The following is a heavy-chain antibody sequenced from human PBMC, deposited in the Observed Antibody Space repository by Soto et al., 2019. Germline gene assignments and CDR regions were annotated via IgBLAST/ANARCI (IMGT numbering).Heavy chain of an antibody. J-gene: IGHJ4*02. V-gene: IGHV3-48*02. CDR3: ARDLYDSSGYYFDY. CDR2: ISSSSSTI. D-gene: IGHD3-22*01. CDR1: GFTFSSYS. Sequence: GGSLRLSCAASGFTFSSYSMNWVRQAPGKGLEWVSYISSSSSTIYYADSVKGRFTISRDNAKNSLYLQMNSLRDEDTAVYYCARDLYDSSGYYFDYWGQGTLVTVSS.